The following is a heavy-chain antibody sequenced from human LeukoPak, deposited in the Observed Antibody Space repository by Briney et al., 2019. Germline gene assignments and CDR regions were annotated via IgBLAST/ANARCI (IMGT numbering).Heavy chain of an antibody. D-gene: IGHD3-22*01. V-gene: IGHV1-69*04. J-gene: IGHJ4*02. Sequence: SVKVSCEASGGTFSSYAISWVRQAPGQGLEWMGRIIPILGIANYAQKFQGRVTITADKSTSTAYMELSSLRSEDTAVYYCARGGYYYDSSGYYEELDYWGQGTLVTVSS. CDR1: GGTFSSYA. CDR3: ARGGYYYDSSGYYEELDY. CDR2: IIPILGIA.